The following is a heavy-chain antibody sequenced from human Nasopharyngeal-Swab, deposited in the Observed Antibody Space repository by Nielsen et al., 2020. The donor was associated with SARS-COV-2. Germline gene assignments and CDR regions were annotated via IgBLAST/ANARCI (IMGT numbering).Heavy chain of an antibody. J-gene: IGHJ4*02. CDR3: ARVVTWGYSYGYGGTHVAHGIYFDY. V-gene: IGHV4-34*01. D-gene: IGHD5-18*01. Sequence: WIRQPPGKGLEWIGEINHSGSTNYNPSLKSRVTISVDTSKNQFSLKLSSATAADTAVYYCARVVTWGYSYGYGGTHVAHGIYFDYWGQGTLVTVSS. CDR2: INHSGST.